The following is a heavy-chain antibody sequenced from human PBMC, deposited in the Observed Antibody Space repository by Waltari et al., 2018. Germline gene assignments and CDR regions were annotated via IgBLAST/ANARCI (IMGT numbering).Heavy chain of an antibody. CDR3: ARGYYDSSGYYLGFDY. CDR2: IDYSGNT. D-gene: IGHD3-22*01. CDR1: GGSISSSSSY. Sequence: QLQLQESGPGLVKPSETLSLTCTVPGGSISSSSSYWGWIRQPPGKGLEWIGSIDYSGNTYYNPSLKSRVTISVDTSKNQFSLKLSSVTAADTAAYYCARGYYDSSGYYLGFDYWGQGTLVNVSS. J-gene: IGHJ4*02. V-gene: IGHV4-39*07.